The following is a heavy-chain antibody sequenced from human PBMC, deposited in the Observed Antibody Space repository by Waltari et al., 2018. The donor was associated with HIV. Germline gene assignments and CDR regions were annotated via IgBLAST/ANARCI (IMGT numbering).Heavy chain of an antibody. D-gene: IGHD2-15*01. CDR2: IYHSGST. CDR1: GYAISTGYY. CDR3: ASSVVAATGYFDL. Sequence: QVQLQESGPGLVKHSEALSLTCDVPGYAISTGYYWGWTRQPPVKGLEWIGSIYHSGSTSYTPSLKSRVTISVDTSKNQFSLQLSSVTAADTAVYYCASSVVAATGYFDLWGRGTLVTVSS. J-gene: IGHJ2*01. V-gene: IGHV4-38-2*01.